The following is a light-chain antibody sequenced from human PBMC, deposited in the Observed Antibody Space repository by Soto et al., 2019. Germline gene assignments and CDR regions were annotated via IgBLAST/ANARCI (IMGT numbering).Light chain of an antibody. V-gene: IGKV1-39*01. CDR2: GAS. J-gene: IGKJ1*01. CDR1: LNIGDS. CDR3: LQTYNLPRT. Sequence: GYRVTITFLASLNIGDSLSWFQQKAGKPPTQLIYGASALQSGVPVRFSGSASGTDFTLTIRNMQREDFATYYCLQTYNLPRTFGQGTKVDIK.